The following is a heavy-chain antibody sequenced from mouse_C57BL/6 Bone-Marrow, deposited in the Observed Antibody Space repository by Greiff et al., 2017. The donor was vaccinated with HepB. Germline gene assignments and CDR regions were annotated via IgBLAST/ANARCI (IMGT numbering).Heavy chain of an antibody. CDR3: AYYYGSSFAY. V-gene: IGHV1-36*01. D-gene: IGHD1-1*01. J-gene: IGHJ3*01. CDR2: VYPYNGGT. CDR1: GFTFTDYY. Sequence: EVQVVESGPVLVKPGPSVKISCKASGFTFTDYYMHWVKQSHGKSLEWIGLVYPYNGGTSYNQKFKGKATLTVDTSSSTAYMELNSLTSEDSAVYYCAYYYGSSFAYWGQGTLVTVSA.